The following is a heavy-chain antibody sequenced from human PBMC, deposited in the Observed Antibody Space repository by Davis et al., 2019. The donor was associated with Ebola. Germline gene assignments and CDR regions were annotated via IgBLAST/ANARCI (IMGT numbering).Heavy chain of an antibody. D-gene: IGHD5-12*01. CDR3: TTPGGQDSGYDVFDI. Sequence: AASVKVSCKASGYTFTSYGISWVRQAPGQGLEWMGMNNPNDGRTIYAQKFQGRVTVTRDTSTPTVYMDLSSLRSEDTALYYCTTPGGQDSGYDVFDIWGQGTMVTVSS. V-gene: IGHV1-46*03. CDR1: GYTFTSYG. J-gene: IGHJ3*02. CDR2: NNPNDGRT.